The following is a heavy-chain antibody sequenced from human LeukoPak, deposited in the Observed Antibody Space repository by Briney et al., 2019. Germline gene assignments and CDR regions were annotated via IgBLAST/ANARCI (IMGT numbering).Heavy chain of an antibody. CDR3: AGAGFDY. CDR2: ISSSGNTI. CDR1: GFMVSSYQ. J-gene: IGHJ4*02. D-gene: IGHD4/OR15-4a*01. Sequence: GGSLRLSCAASGFMVSSYQRNWVRQAPGKGLEWVSHISSSGNTIYYADSVKGRFTISRDNAKNSLYLQMNGLRAEDTAIYYCAGAGFDYWGQGTPVTVSS. V-gene: IGHV3-48*03.